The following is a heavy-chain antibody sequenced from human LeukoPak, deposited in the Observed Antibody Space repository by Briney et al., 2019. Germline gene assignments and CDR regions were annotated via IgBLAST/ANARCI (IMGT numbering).Heavy chain of an antibody. V-gene: IGHV4-4*07. CDR1: GGSFNTYY. Sequence: SETVSLTCTVSGGSFNTYYWSWIRQSAGKGVEWIGRVYTTGTTNYNPSLKSRVTMSVDTSKNQFSLKLNSVTAADTAVYYCARDFDYWGQGTLVTVSS. J-gene: IGHJ4*02. CDR2: VYTTGTT. CDR3: ARDFDY.